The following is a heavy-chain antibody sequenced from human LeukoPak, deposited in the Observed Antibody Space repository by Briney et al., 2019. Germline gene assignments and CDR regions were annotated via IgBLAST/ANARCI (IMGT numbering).Heavy chain of an antibody. CDR3: ARDRMRFGESYYYGMDV. V-gene: IGHV3-30-3*01. D-gene: IGHD3-10*01. CDR1: GFTFSSYA. Sequence: PGGSLRLSCAASGFTFSSYAMHWVRQAPGKGLEWVAVISYDGSNKYYADSVKGRFTISRDNSKNTLYLQMNSLRAEDTAVYYGARDRMRFGESYYYGMDVWGQGTTVTVSS. CDR2: ISYDGSNK. J-gene: IGHJ6*02.